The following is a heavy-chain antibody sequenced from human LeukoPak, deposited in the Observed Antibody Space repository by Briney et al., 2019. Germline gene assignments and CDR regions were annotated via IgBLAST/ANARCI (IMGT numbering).Heavy chain of an antibody. D-gene: IGHD4-11*01. CDR1: KFTFSSYS. V-gene: IGHV3-30*18. Sequence: GGSLRLSCAASKFTFSSYSMNWVRQAPGKGLEWVAVISYDASNKYYTDSVKGRFTISRDNSKTTLYLQMNSLRAEDTAVYYCAKDFGNYIGYFDIWGQGTMVTVSS. J-gene: IGHJ3*02. CDR3: AKDFGNYIGYFDI. CDR2: ISYDASNK.